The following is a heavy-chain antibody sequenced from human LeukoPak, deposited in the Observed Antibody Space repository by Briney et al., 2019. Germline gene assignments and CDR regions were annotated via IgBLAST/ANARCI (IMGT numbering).Heavy chain of an antibody. Sequence: GGSLRLSCAASGFIFSSYEMNWVRQAPGKGLEWVSYITTSGGTIYSADPVKGRFTISRDNAKNSLYLQMNSLRAEDTAVYYCAGAGIRGVIITNWGQGTLVTVSS. CDR2: ITTSGGTI. CDR1: GFIFSSYE. D-gene: IGHD3-10*01. CDR3: AGAGIRGVIITN. J-gene: IGHJ4*02. V-gene: IGHV3-48*03.